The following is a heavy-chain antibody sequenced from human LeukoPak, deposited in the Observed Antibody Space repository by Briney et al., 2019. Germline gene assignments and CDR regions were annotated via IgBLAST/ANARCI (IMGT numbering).Heavy chain of an antibody. D-gene: IGHD6-13*01. Sequence: SVKVSCKASGGTFSSYAISWVRQAPGRGLEWMGGIIPIFGTANYAQKFQGRVTITADESTSTAYMELSSLRSEDTAVYYCARVLEAAAGRYYFDYWGQGTLVTVSS. CDR3: ARVLEAAAGRYYFDY. CDR2: IIPIFGTA. CDR1: GGTFSSYA. J-gene: IGHJ4*02. V-gene: IGHV1-69*13.